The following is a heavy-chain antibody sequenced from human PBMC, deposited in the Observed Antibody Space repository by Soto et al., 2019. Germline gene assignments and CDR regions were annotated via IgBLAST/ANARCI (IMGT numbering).Heavy chain of an antibody. CDR2: IYSLGST. CDR1: GGSISGGGYY. Sequence: QVQLHESGPGLVKSSQTLSLTCTVSGGSISGGGYYCGWLRQHPGPGLEWIANIYSLGSTYYNPSINSRVATSVHTSENPFSLDLSAVYAAYTAGYSCGRVDRNDLFGFFDAWGQGTLVTVAS. CDR3: GRVDRNDLFGFFDA. J-gene: IGHJ4*02. V-gene: IGHV4-31*03. D-gene: IGHD3-10*02.